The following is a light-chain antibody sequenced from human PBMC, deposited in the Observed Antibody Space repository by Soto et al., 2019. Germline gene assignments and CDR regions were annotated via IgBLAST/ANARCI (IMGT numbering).Light chain of an antibody. CDR3: CSYAGSSTFVYV. CDR1: SSDVGSYNL. V-gene: IGLV2-23*03. J-gene: IGLJ1*01. CDR2: EGS. Sequence: QSALTQPASVSGSPGQSITISCTGTSSDVGSYNLVSWYQQPPGKAPKLVIYEGSKRPSGVSSRFSGSKSGNTASLTISGLQAEDEAHYYCCSYAGSSTFVYVFGTGTKLTVL.